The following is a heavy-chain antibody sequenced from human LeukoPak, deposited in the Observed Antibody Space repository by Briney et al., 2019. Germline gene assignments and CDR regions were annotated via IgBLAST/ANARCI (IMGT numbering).Heavy chain of an antibody. CDR2: IIPIFGTA. CDR3: ASTNYGDYEYVDY. V-gene: IGHV1-69*05. D-gene: IGHD4-17*01. Sequence: AASVKVSCKASGGTFSSYAISWVRQAPGQGLEWMGGIIPIFGTANYAQKFQGRVTITTDESTSTAYMELSSLRSEDTAVYYCASTNYGDYEYVDYWGQGTLVTVSS. J-gene: IGHJ4*02. CDR1: GGTFSSYA.